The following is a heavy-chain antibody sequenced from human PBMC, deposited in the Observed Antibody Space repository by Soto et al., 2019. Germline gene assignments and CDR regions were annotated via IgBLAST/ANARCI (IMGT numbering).Heavy chain of an antibody. D-gene: IGHD1-7*01. CDR1: GGSFSGYY. J-gene: IGHJ6*02. CDR2: INHSGST. Sequence: QVQLQQWGAGLLKPSETLSLTCAVYGGSFSGYYWSWIRQPPGKGLEWIGEINHSGSTNYIPSLKSRVTESVDTAKNQFSLKLSSVTAADTAVYYCARVSLPTGTTEMNYYYGMDVWGQGTTVTVSS. CDR3: ARVSLPTGTTEMNYYYGMDV. V-gene: IGHV4-34*01.